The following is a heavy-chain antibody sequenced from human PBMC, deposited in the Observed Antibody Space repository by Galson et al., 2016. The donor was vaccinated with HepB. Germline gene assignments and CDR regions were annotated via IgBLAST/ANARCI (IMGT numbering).Heavy chain of an antibody. CDR1: GYDFVSYG. J-gene: IGHJ3*01. CDR2: ISGSSGAT. CDR3: VRGPGGRYPGGSVFDF. Sequence: SVKVSCKASGYDFVSYGVAWVRQAPGQGLEWMGWISGSSGATNYAQKFQGRVALARDTSKATVYMDLTNLQSDDTALYFCVRGPGGRYPGGSVFDFWGQGTMITVSS. V-gene: IGHV1-18*01. D-gene: IGHD3-16*02.